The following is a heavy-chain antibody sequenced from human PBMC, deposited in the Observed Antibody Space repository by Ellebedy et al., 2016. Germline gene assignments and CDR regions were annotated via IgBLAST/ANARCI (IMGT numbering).Heavy chain of an antibody. CDR3: ARDVHPWGGQLLGRFEA. V-gene: IGHV1-69*06. D-gene: IGHD3-16*01. Sequence: SVKVSCXASGYPFTDYGISWVRQAPGQGLEWMGGIIPIFGATDYAQRFRGRLIVTADRSTQTVFMELSSLRSEDTAVYYCARDVHPWGGQLLGRFEAWGQGTLVIVSS. J-gene: IGHJ5*02. CDR2: IIPIFGAT. CDR1: GYPFTDYG.